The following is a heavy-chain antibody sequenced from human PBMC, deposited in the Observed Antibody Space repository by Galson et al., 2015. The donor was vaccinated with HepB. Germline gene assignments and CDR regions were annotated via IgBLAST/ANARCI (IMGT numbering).Heavy chain of an antibody. CDR2: INTNTGNP. D-gene: IGHD3-9*01. Sequence: SVKVSCKASGYTFTSYAMNWVRQAPGQGLEWMGWINTNTGNPTYAQGFTGRFVFSLDTSVSTAYLQISSLKAEDTAVYYCARAGVLRYFDWLFHHRGPYNWFDPWGQGTLVTVSS. J-gene: IGHJ5*02. V-gene: IGHV7-4-1*02. CDR3: ARAGVLRYFDWLFHHRGPYNWFDP. CDR1: GYTFTSYA.